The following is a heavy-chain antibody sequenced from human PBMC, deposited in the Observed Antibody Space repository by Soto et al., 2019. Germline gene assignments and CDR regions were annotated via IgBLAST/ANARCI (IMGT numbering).Heavy chain of an antibody. V-gene: IGHV3-72*01. CDR3: VRAQPDTLFDY. CDR2: SRNKANSYTT. CDR1: GFTFSDHY. J-gene: IGHJ4*01. D-gene: IGHD5-18*01. Sequence: DVLLVESGGGLVQPGGSLRLSCAASGFTFSDHYMDWVRQAPGKGLEWVGRSRNKANSYTTEYAASVKGRFTVSRDASQHLMYLQMTSLKTEDTAVYYCVRAQPDTLFDYWGHGTLVTVSS.